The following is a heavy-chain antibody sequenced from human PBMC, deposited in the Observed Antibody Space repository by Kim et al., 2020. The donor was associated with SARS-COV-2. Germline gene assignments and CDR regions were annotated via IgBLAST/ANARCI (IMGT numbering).Heavy chain of an antibody. V-gene: IGHV4-59*08. Sequence: SRVTIAVDTSKNQFSLKLSSVTAADTAVYYCARQPEYCSSTSCYAGAFDIWGQGTVVTVSS. D-gene: IGHD2-2*01. CDR3: ARQPEYCSSTSCYAGAFDI. J-gene: IGHJ3*02.